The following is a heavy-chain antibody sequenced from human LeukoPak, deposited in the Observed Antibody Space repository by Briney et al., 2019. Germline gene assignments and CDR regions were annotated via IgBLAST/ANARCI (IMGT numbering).Heavy chain of an antibody. CDR1: GDSVSRSDSY. D-gene: IGHD3-22*01. V-gene: IGHV4-39*01. CDR3: ARRRYYDGSGYLE. CDR2: IYFSGRT. J-gene: IGHJ1*01. Sequence: SETLSLTCSVSGDSVSRSDSYWDWIRQPPGKGLEWIGTIYFSGRTYYSPSLKSRVTMSVDPSNNQFSLSLRSVTAADTAVYFCARRRYYDGSGYLEWGQGTLLSVSS.